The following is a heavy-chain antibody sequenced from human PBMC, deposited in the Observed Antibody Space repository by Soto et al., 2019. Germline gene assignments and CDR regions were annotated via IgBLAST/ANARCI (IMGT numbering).Heavy chain of an antibody. D-gene: IGHD5-12*01. CDR2: ISDSGST. V-gene: IGHV4-39*01. Sequence: SETLSLTCTVSGGSISSSSYYWGWIRQPPGKGLEWIGYISDSGSTNYNPSLKSRVTISVDTSNNQFSLKLSSVTAADTAVYYCVRHAQWIIRAYWGQGSLVTVSS. CDR3: VRHAQWIIRAY. J-gene: IGHJ4*02. CDR1: GGSISSSSYY.